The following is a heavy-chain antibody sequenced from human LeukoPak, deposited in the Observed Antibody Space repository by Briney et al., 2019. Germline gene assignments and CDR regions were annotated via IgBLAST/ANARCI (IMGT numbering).Heavy chain of an antibody. J-gene: IGHJ3*02. Sequence: SETLSLTCTVSGGSISSYYWSWIRQPPGKGLEWIGYIYYSGSTNYNPSLKSRVTISVDTSKNQFSLKLSSVTAADTAVYYCAREVSTTVTTWNAFDIWGQGTTVTVSS. CDR2: IYYSGST. CDR1: GGSISSYY. D-gene: IGHD4-17*01. CDR3: AREVSTTVTTWNAFDI. V-gene: IGHV4-59*01.